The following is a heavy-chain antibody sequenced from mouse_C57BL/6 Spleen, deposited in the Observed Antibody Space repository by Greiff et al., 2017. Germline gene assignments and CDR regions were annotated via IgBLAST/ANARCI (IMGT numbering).Heavy chain of an antibody. CDR1: GYTFTSYW. V-gene: IGHV1-52*01. CDR3: SRWDYDGSSPYYFDY. Sequence: QVQLQQPGAELVRPGSSVKLSCKASGYTFTSYWMHWVKQRPIQGLEWIGNIDPSDSETHYNQKFKDKATLTVDKSSSTAYMQLSSLTSEDSAFYYCSRWDYDGSSPYYFDYWGQGTTLTVSS. CDR2: IDPSDSET. J-gene: IGHJ2*01. D-gene: IGHD1-1*01.